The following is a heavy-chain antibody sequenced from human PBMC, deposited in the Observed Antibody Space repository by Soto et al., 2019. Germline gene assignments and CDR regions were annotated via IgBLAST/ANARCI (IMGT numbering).Heavy chain of an antibody. Sequence: WESXRLSCESSVFIFIDHSMIWFRHAPGKGLEWVSAISGNGIATYYADSVKGRLTISRENSKNTLYLQMKRLRADDTDVYYCERDEISMVRGTKNWLEPWGQGTLV. CDR1: VFIFIDHS. D-gene: IGHD3-10*01. J-gene: IGHJ5*02. CDR3: ERDEISMVRGTKNWLEP. CDR2: ISGNGIAT. V-gene: IGHV3-23*01.